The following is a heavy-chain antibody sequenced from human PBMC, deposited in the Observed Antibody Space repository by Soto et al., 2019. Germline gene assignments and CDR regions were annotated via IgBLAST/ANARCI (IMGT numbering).Heavy chain of an antibody. CDR3: ARATPVTDY. J-gene: IGHJ4*02. V-gene: IGHV3-72*01. Sequence: EVQLVESGGGLVQPGGSLRLSCAASGFTFSDHYMDWVRQAPGKGLEWVGRTRNKANSHTTEYAASVKGRFTISRDDSKNSLYLQMNSLKVEDTAVYYCARATPVTDYWGQGALVTVSS. CDR1: GFTFSDHY. CDR2: TRNKANSHTT. D-gene: IGHD4-17*01.